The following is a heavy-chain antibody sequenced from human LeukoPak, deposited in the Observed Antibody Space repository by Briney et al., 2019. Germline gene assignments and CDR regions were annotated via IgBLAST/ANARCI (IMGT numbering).Heavy chain of an antibody. CDR2: ISSDIPNK. V-gene: IGHV3-21*01. D-gene: IGHD3-16*01. CDR3: ARDLGGPDY. Sequence: PGGSLRLSCAASGFTFSRYAMNWIRQTPGKGLEWVSFISSDIPNKNYADSVKGRFTISRDNAKNSVYLQLNSLRAEDTAMYYCARDLGGPDYWGQGTLVTVSS. J-gene: IGHJ4*02. CDR1: GFTFSRYA.